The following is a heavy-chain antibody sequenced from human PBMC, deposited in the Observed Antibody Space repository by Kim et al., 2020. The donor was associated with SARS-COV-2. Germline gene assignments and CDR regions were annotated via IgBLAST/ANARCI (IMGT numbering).Heavy chain of an antibody. Sequence: SGPTLVNPTQTLTLTCTFSGFSLSTSGLGVGWIRQPPGKALEWLALIYWDDDKRYSPSLKSRLTITKDTSKNQVVLTMPNMDPVDTATYYCAHSATWYSSGWYEVDYWGQGTLVTVSS. CDR2: IYWDDDK. V-gene: IGHV2-5*02. J-gene: IGHJ4*02. D-gene: IGHD6-19*01. CDR1: GFSLSTSGLG. CDR3: AHSATWYSSGWYEVDY.